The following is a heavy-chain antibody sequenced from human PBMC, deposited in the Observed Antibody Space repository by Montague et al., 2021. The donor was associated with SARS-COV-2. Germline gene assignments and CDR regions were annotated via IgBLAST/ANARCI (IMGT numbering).Heavy chain of an antibody. J-gene: IGHJ4*02. V-gene: IGHV3-9*01. CDR2: NSRDSGNL. CDR1: GFTLSYYA. D-gene: IGHD1-14*01. CDR3: AKDLRAITLAYFDY. Sequence: SLRLSCAASGFTLSYYALHWVRQAPGKGLEWVSGNSRDSGNLAYWYSXXVRFPISRDNAKNSLYLQMNNLRPEDTALSYCAKDLRAITLAYFDYWGQGTLVTVSS.